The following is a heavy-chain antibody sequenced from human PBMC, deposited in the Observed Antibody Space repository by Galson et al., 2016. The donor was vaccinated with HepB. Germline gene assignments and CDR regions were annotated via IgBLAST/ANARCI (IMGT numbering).Heavy chain of an antibody. CDR1: GGSISSYY. CDR3: ARDKGLAAAGRSNFDY. CDR2: IYDTGST. Sequence: SETLSLTCTVSGGSISSYYWSWIRQPPGKGLEWIGYIYDTGSTNYNPSLKSRVTIAIDTSKNQFSLKLNSVTAADTAVYYCARDKGLAAAGRSNFDYWGQGTLVTVSP. D-gene: IGHD6-13*01. J-gene: IGHJ4*02. V-gene: IGHV4-59*01.